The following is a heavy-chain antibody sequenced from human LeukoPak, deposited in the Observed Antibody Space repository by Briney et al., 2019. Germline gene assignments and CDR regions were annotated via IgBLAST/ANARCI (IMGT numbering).Heavy chain of an antibody. CDR1: GGTFSSYA. V-gene: IGHV1-69*04. CDR3: ARTDIVATTAAFDY. D-gene: IGHD5-12*01. J-gene: IGHJ4*02. CDR2: IIPILGIA. Sequence: SVTVSCKASGGTFSSYAISWVRQAPGQGLEWMGRIIPILGIANYAQKFQGRVTITADKSTSTAHMELSSLRSEDTAVYYCARTDIVATTAAFDYWGQGTLVTVSS.